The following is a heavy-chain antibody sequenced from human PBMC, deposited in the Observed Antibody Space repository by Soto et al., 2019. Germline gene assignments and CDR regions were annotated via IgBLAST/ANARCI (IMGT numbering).Heavy chain of an antibody. V-gene: IGHV3-30*18. Sequence: QVQLVESGGGVVQPGRSLRLSCAASGFTFSTYDMHWVRQAPGKGLEWVAVISYDGSNKYYADSVKGRFTISRDNSKNTLHLQMNSLRAEDTAVYYCAKEWGDNAEDEGWFDSWGQGALVTVSS. J-gene: IGHJ5*01. CDR3: AKEWGDNAEDEGWFDS. CDR2: ISYDGSNK. CDR1: GFTFSTYD. D-gene: IGHD2-21*02.